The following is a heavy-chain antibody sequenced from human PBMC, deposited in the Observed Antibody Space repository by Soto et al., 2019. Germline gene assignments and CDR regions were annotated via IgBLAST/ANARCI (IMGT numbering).Heavy chain of an antibody. CDR2: VYYSGTT. Sequence: PSDTLYITCSVSGGSVSDKTYYWSWIRQPPGKRLEWIGYVYYSGTTNYNPSLKSRVTISVDLSKNRFSLRLSSVTTADTALYYFSRTTGVPYSPRSRDVLGYWGQGTLVTVSS. J-gene: IGHJ4*02. D-gene: IGHD4-17*01. CDR3: SRTTGVPYSPRSRDVLGY. CDR1: GGSVSDKTYY. V-gene: IGHV4-61*01.